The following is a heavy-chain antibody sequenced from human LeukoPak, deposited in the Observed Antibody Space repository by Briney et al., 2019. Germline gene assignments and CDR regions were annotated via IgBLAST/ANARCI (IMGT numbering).Heavy chain of an antibody. Sequence: SETLSLTCTVSGGSIGNHFWSWIQQPPGKGLEWIGYIYYIGSTNYNPSLKSRVTISIDTPKNQFSLEMNSMTAADTAVYYCARGPDNWNSFFDYWGQGTLVTVSS. D-gene: IGHD1-20*01. CDR1: GGSIGNHF. J-gene: IGHJ4*02. V-gene: IGHV4-59*11. CDR3: ARGPDNWNSFFDY. CDR2: IYYIGST.